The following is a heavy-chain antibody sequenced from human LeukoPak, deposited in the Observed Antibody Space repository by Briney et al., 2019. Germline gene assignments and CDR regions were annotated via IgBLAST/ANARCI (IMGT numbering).Heavy chain of an antibody. D-gene: IGHD3-10*01. CDR1: GFTFSSYS. V-gene: IGHV4-34*01. CDR2: INHSGST. J-gene: IGHJ6*03. Sequence: GSLRLSCAASGFTFSSYSMNWVRQPPGKGLEWIGEINHSGSTNYSPSLKSRVTISVDTSKNQFSLKLNSVTVADTAIYYCARGSGSYGSNMDVWGKGTTVTISS. CDR3: ARGSGSYGSNMDV.